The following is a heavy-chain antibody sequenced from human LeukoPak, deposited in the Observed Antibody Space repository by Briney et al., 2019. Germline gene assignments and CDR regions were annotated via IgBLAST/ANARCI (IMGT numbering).Heavy chain of an antibody. CDR3: AREKYYDYFDY. J-gene: IGHJ4*02. CDR2: PKQDGSEK. V-gene: IGHV3-7*01. D-gene: IGHD3-10*01. CDR1: GFTFSSYW. Sequence: PGGSLRLSCAASGFTFSSYWMSWVRQAPGKGLEWVANPKQDGSEKYYVDSVKGRFTVSRDNAQNSLYLQMSSLRAEDTAVYYCAREKYYDYFDYWGQGALVTVSS.